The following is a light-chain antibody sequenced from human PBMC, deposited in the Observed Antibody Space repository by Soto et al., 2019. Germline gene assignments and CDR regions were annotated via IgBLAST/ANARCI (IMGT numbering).Light chain of an antibody. Sequence: EIQMTQSPSTLSASVGDRVTITCRDSQSISSWLAWYQPKPGKAPKLLIYDASSLESGVPSRFSGSGSGTEFSLTISSLQPDDFATYFCQQYNTYSTFGQGTKVDIK. V-gene: IGKV1-5*01. J-gene: IGKJ1*01. CDR3: QQYNTYST. CDR2: DAS. CDR1: QSISSW.